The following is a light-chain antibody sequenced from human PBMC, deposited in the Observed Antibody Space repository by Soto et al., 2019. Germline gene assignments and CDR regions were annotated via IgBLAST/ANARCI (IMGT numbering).Light chain of an antibody. V-gene: IGKV3-11*01. CDR2: DAS. CDR3: QQRSDWPPT. J-gene: IGKJ1*01. CDR1: QSVSSY. Sequence: EIVLTQSPATLSSSPGERATLSCRASQSVSSYLAWYQQKPGQAPRLLIYDASSRATSIPARFSGSGSGTDFTLTISSLEPEDFAVYFCQQRSDWPPTFGQGTKVEIK.